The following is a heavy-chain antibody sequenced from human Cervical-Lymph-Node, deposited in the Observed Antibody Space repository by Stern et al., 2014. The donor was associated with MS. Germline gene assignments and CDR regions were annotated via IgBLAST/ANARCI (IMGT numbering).Heavy chain of an antibody. CDR2: VYYTGST. V-gene: IGHV4-59*01. D-gene: IGHD6-19*01. CDR3: ARGGIALALNWFDL. J-gene: IGHJ5*02. CDR1: GDSISNYY. Sequence: VQLEESGPGLVKPSETLSLMCTVSGDSISNYYWNWIRQTPGRGLQWIGYVYYTGSTSYNPSLKSRVTISLGTSKTQFSLKLNSVTAADTAVYYCARGGIALALNWFDLWGQGTPVTVSS.